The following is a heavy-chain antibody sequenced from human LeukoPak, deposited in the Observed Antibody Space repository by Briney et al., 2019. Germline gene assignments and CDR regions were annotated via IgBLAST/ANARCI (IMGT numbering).Heavy chain of an antibody. CDR1: GFTFSNYA. D-gene: IGHD4-23*01. V-gene: IGHV3-23*01. Sequence: GGSLRLSCAASGFTFSNYAMSWVRQAPGKGLEWVSAIGGSGYSTYYADSVKGRFTISRDNSRNSLYLQMNSLRAEDTAVYYCARDQAGGFGNGLPYYFDYWGQGTLVTVSS. J-gene: IGHJ4*02. CDR3: ARDQAGGFGNGLPYYFDY. CDR2: IGGSGYST.